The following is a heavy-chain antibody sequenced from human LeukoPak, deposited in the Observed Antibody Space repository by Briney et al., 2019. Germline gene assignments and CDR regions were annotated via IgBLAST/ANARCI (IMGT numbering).Heavy chain of an antibody. CDR1: GFTVSSNY. J-gene: IGHJ4*02. Sequence: GGSLRLSCAASGFTVSSNYMSWVRQAPGKGLEWVSVIYSGGSTYYADSVKGRFTISRDNSKSTLYIQMNSLRAEDTAVYYCARAKPKNMVRGLIMRRESRYYFDYWGKGTLVTVSS. CDR3: ARAKPKNMVRGLIMRRESRYYFDY. V-gene: IGHV3-53*01. CDR2: IYSGGST. D-gene: IGHD3-10*01.